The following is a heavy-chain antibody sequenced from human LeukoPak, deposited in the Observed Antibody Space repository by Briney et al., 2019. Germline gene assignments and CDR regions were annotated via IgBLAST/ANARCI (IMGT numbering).Heavy chain of an antibody. CDR2: IYYSGST. J-gene: IGHJ5*02. D-gene: IGHD3-10*01. V-gene: IGHV4-39*07. CDR1: GGSISSSSYY. CDR3: ARVVLNMGSGSNWFDP. Sequence: SETLSLTCTVSGGSISSSSYYWGWIRQPPGKGLEWIGSIYYSGSTYYNPSLKSRLTISIDKSTKRISLNLTSVTAADTAMYYCARVVLNMGSGSNWFDPWGQGTLVTVSS.